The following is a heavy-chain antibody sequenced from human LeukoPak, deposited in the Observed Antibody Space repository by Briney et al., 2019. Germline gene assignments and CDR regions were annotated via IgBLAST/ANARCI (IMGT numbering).Heavy chain of an antibody. CDR2: MYSSGST. J-gene: IGHJ3*02. D-gene: IGHD3-22*01. CDR3: ARDRYYYDSSGYYSAFDT. Sequence: SETLSLTCTVSGGSISGSSYYWGWLRQPPGTGLEWIGSMYSSGSTYYNPSLKSRVTISVDTSKNQFSLKLRSVTAADTAVYYCARDRYYYDSSGYYSAFDTWGQGTMVTVSS. V-gene: IGHV4-39*07. CDR1: GGSISGSSYY.